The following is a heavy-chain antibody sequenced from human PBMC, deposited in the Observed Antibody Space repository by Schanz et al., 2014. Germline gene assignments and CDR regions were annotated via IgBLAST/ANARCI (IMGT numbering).Heavy chain of an antibody. J-gene: IGHJ5*02. Sequence: QVHLVQSGAEVHKPGASLKISCKASGYTFTSDSMHWVRQAPGQGLEWMGWISAYNGNTNYAQKVQGRVTMTTDTSTGTAYMELRSLRSDDTAVYYCARDRRRYCSTASCLHDNWFDPWGQGTLVIVSS. V-gene: IGHV1-18*04. D-gene: IGHD2-2*01. CDR2: ISAYNGNT. CDR3: ARDRRRYCSTASCLHDNWFDP. CDR1: GYTFTSDS.